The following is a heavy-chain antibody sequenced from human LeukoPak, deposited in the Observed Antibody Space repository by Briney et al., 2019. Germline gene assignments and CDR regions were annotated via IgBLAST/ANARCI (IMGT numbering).Heavy chain of an antibody. D-gene: IGHD3-22*01. CDR2: ISYDGSNK. CDR1: GFTFSSYA. V-gene: IGHV3-30-3*01. J-gene: IGHJ4*02. CDR3: ARDRDYYDSSGYLFDY. Sequence: PGRSLRLSCAASGFTFSSYAMHWVRQAPGKGLEWVAVISYDGSNKYYADSVKGRFTISRDNSKNTLYLQMNSLRAEDTAVYYCARDRDYYDSSGYLFDYWGQGTLVTVSS.